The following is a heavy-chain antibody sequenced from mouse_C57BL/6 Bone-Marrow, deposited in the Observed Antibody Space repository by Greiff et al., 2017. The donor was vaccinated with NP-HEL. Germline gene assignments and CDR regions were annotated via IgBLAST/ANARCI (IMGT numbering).Heavy chain of an antibody. CDR3: ARDGYYVGWFAY. Sequence: EVQLVESGGDLVKPGGSLKLSCAASGFTFSSYGMSWVRQTPDKRLEWVATISSGGSYTYDPDSVKGRFTISRDNAKNTLYLQMSSLKSEDTAMYYCARDGYYVGWFAYWGQGTLVTVSA. CDR2: ISSGGSYT. V-gene: IGHV5-6*01. CDR1: GFTFSSYG. J-gene: IGHJ3*01. D-gene: IGHD2-3*01.